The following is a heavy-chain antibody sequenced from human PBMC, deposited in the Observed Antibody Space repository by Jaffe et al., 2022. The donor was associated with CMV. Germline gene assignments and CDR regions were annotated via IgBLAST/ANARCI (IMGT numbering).Heavy chain of an antibody. J-gene: IGHJ6*03. V-gene: IGHV5-10-1*03. CDR2: IDPSDSYT. CDR1: GYSFTSYW. Sequence: EVQLVQSGAEVKKPGESLRISCKGSGYSFTSYWISWVRQMPGKGLEWMGRIDPSDSYTNYSPSFQGHVTISADKSISTAYLQWSSLKASDTAMYYCARAYYDSSGYRTPSPQLFYYYYYMDVWGKGTTVTVSS. D-gene: IGHD3-22*01. CDR3: ARAYYDSSGYRTPSPQLFYYYYYMDV.